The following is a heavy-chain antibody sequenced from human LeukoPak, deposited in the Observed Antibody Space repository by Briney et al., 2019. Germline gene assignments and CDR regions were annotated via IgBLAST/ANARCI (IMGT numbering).Heavy chain of an antibody. D-gene: IGHD3-10*01. CDR3: AKWGSGSYYKGSFDY. V-gene: IGHV3-23*01. J-gene: IGHJ4*02. Sequence: KPGGSLRLSCAASGFTFSSYAMSWVRQAPGKGLEWVSTISGSGESTYYADSVKGRFTISRDNSKNTLYLQMNSLRAEDTAVYYCAKWGSGSYYKGSFDYWGQGTLVTVSS. CDR1: GFTFSSYA. CDR2: ISGSGEST.